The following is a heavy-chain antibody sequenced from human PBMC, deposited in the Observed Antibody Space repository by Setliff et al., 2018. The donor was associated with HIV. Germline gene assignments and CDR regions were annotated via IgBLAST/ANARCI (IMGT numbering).Heavy chain of an antibody. V-gene: IGHV1-2*02. CDR1: DYTFTGYF. CDR3: ARESVISDAKIDF. J-gene: IGHJ2*01. Sequence: ASVKVSCKASDYTFTGYFLNWVRQAPGQGLEWMGWINPNSGGTNYAQKFRGRVTMTRDTSIATVYMEVNRLTSDDTAIYYCARESVISDAKIDFWGRGTLVTVSS. CDR2: INPNSGGT. D-gene: IGHD3-22*01.